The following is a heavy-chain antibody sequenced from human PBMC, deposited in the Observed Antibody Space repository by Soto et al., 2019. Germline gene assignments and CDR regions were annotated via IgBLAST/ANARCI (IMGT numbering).Heavy chain of an antibody. D-gene: IGHD3-9*01. CDR3: ATSYDTGFDP. Sequence: QLQLVQSAAEVKNPGASVRVSCKAYGYPFIKYGISWIRQAPEQGLEWMGWIKVDSGYTNYAQKFQGRVTMTADTSSDTAFMELRSLRLDDTAVYFCATSYDTGFDPWCQGTLVSVSS. CDR1: GYPFIKYG. J-gene: IGHJ5*02. CDR2: IKVDSGYT. V-gene: IGHV1-18*04.